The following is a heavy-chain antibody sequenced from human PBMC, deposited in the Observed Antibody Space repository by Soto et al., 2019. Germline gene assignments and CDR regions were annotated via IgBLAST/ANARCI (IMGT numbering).Heavy chain of an antibody. CDR3: ARHSNEYRKSLDY. Sequence: SETLSLTCTVSGGSVSGYYWSWIRQPPGKGLEWIAYIHYTGSSNSNPSLESRATMSVDTSKNQFSLKLSSVTAADTAVYYCARHSNEYRKSLDYWGKGTLVTVSS. CDR1: GGSVSGYY. J-gene: IGHJ4*02. D-gene: IGHD1-1*01. CDR2: IHYTGSS. V-gene: IGHV4-59*08.